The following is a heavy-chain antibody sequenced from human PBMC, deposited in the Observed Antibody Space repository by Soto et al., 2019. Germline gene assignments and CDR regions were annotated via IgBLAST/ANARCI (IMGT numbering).Heavy chain of an antibody. D-gene: IGHD2-15*01. CDR1: GFTFSDYY. V-gene: IGHV3-11*05. J-gene: IGHJ6*02. CDR3: ARGGGLLHYYYHGMDV. Sequence: QVQLVESGGVLVKPGGSLRLSCAASGFTFSDYYMNWIRQAPGKGLEWVSYISSSGGHTNDADSVKGRFTISRDNAKNSLSLQMDSLRVEDTAVYYCARGGGLLHYYYHGMDVWGQGTTVTVSS. CDR2: ISSSGGHT.